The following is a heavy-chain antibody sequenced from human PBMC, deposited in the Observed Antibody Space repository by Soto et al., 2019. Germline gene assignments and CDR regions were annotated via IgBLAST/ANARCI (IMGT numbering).Heavy chain of an antibody. CDR3: AKDLKYSSSSMMGY. CDR1: GFTFNLYT. CDR2: ISSTSSYI. Sequence: GGSLRLSCTASGFTFNLYTLNWVRQAPGKGLEWVSSISSTSSYIYYADSVKGRFAISRDNAEKSLFLQMSDLRAEDTALYYCAKDLKYSSSSMMGYWGQGTLVTVSS. J-gene: IGHJ4*02. V-gene: IGHV3-21*01. D-gene: IGHD6-6*01.